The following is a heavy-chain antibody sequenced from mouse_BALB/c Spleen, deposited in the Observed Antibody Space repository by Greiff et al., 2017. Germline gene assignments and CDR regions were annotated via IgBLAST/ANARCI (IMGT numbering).Heavy chain of an antibody. CDR2: ISSGGGST. J-gene: IGHJ2*01. V-gene: IGHV5-12-1*01. CDR3: ARHLDYGSSYDYFDY. D-gene: IGHD1-1*01. Sequence: EVKLVESGGGLVKPGGSLKLSCAASGFAFSSYDMSWVRQTPEKRLEWVAYISSGGGSTYYPDTVKGRFTISSDNAKNTLYLQMSSLKSEDTAMYYCARHLDYGSSYDYFDYWGQGTTLTVSS. CDR1: GFAFSSYD.